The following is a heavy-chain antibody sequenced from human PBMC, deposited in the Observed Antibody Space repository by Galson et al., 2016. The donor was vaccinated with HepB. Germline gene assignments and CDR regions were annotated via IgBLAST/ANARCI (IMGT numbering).Heavy chain of an antibody. CDR2: ISWNSGNL. Sequence: SLRLSCAASGFAFDDYAMHWVRQAPGKGLEWVSGISWNSGNLGYVDSVKGRFTISRDNAKKSLFLQMNSLRPEDTALYYCAKPLALLRGVLASWGQGTLVTVSS. CDR3: AKPLALLRGVLAS. CDR1: GFAFDDYA. V-gene: IGHV3-9*01. J-gene: IGHJ5*02. D-gene: IGHD3-10*01.